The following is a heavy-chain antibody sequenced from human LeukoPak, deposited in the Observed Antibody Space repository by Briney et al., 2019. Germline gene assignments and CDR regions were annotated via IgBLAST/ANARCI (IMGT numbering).Heavy chain of an antibody. CDR2: IYSDVGT. CDR3: ARRAGAYSHPYDY. Sequence: PGGSLRLSCTVSGFTVSSNSMSWVRQAPGKGLEWVSFIYSDVGTHYSDSVKGRFTISIDNSKNTLYLQMNSLRAEDTAVYYCARRAGAYSHPYDYWGQGTLVTVSS. CDR1: GFTVSSNS. D-gene: IGHD4/OR15-4a*01. J-gene: IGHJ4*02. V-gene: IGHV3-53*01.